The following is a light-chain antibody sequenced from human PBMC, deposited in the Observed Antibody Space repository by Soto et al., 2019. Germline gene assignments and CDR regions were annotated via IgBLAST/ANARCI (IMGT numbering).Light chain of an antibody. CDR2: SNN. CDR3: AAWDDSLNDYA. V-gene: IGLV1-44*01. CDR1: SSNIGSKT. J-gene: IGLJ1*01. Sequence: QAVVTQPPSASATPGQRVTISCSGSSSNIGSKTVNWYQQLPGTAPKLLIYSNNQRPSGVPDRLSGSKSGTSASLAISGLQSEDEADYYCAAWDDSLNDYAFGTGTKLTVL.